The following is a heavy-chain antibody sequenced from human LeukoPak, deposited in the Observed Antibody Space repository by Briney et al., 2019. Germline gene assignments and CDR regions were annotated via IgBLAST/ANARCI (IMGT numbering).Heavy chain of an antibody. CDR1: GFTVTDYA. V-gene: IGHV4-59*02. D-gene: IGHD3-9*01. CDR3: ARMPDILTGLDS. CDR2: IYYSGST. J-gene: IGHJ4*02. Sequence: GSLRLSCAASGFTVTDYAMTWIRQPPGKGLEWIAYIYYSGSTNYNPSLKSRVTISLDTSKNQFSLKLSSVTTADTAVYYCARMPDILTGLDSWGQGTLVTVSS.